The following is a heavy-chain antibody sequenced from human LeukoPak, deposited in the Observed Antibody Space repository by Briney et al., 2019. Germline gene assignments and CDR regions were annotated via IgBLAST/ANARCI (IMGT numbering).Heavy chain of an antibody. CDR1: GYTFTGYY. CDR2: INPNSGGT. V-gene: IGHV1-2*02. J-gene: IGHJ4*02. D-gene: IGHD3-16*02. CDR3: ARGSYDYVWGSYRSPIDY. Sequence: ASVKVSCKASGYTFTGYYMHWVRQAPGQGLEWMGWINPNSGGTNYAQKFQGRVTMTRDTSIGTAYMELSRLRSDDTAVYYCARGSYDYVWGSYRSPIDYWGQGTLVTVSS.